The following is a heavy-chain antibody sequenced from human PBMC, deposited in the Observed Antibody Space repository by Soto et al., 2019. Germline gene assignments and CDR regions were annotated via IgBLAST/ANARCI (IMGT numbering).Heavy chain of an antibody. J-gene: IGHJ4*02. D-gene: IGHD2-8*01. CDR1: GGSISSYY. Sequence: SETLSLTCTVSGGSISSYYWSWIRQPPGKGLEWIGYIYYSGSTNYNPSLKSRVTISVDTSKNQFSLKLSSVTAADTAVYYCGRAGYCTNGVCYEYYFDYWGQGTLVTVSS. CDR2: IYYSGST. V-gene: IGHV4-59*01. CDR3: GRAGYCTNGVCYEYYFDY.